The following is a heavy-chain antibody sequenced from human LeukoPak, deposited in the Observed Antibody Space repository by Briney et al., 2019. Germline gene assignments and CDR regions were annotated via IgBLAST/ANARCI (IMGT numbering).Heavy chain of an antibody. CDR1: GGYISSSSYY. J-gene: IGHJ4*02. CDR2: ISYSGST. Sequence: PSETLSLACSVSGGYISSSSYYWGWIRQPPGKGLDWIGYISYSGSTNYNPSLKSRVTISVDTSKNQFSLKLSSVTAADTAVYYCARDHGSGWTWAYDYWGQGTLVTVSS. V-gene: IGHV4-61*01. CDR3: ARDHGSGWTWAYDY. D-gene: IGHD6-19*01.